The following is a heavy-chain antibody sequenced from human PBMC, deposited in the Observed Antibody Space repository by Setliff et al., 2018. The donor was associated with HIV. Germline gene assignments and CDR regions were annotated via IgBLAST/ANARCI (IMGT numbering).Heavy chain of an antibody. CDR3: ARSRTSSGYYGVTGYGMDV. Sequence: SETLSLTCTVSGGSISSDCWSWIRQPPGKGLEWIGYIYYSGSTNYNPSLKSRVTISVATSKNQFSRKLNSVTTADTAVYYCARSRTSSGYYGVTGYGMDVWGQGTTVTVSS. CDR1: GGSISSDC. J-gene: IGHJ6*02. V-gene: IGHV4-59*01. D-gene: IGHD3-22*01. CDR2: IYYSGST.